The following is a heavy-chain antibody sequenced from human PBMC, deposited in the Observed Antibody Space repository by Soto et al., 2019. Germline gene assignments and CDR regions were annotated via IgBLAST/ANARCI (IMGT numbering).Heavy chain of an antibody. D-gene: IGHD2-8*01. CDR2: IYYSGST. J-gene: IGHJ3*02. V-gene: IGHV4-59*01. CDR1: GGSISSYY. Sequence: QVQLQESGPGLVKPSETLSLTCTVSGGSISSYYWSWIQQPPGKGLEWIGYIYYSGSTNYNPSLKSRVTISVDTSKNQFSLKLSSVTAADTAVYYCAKSLGYCTNGVCYYDAFDIWGQGTMVTVSS. CDR3: AKSLGYCTNGVCYYDAFDI.